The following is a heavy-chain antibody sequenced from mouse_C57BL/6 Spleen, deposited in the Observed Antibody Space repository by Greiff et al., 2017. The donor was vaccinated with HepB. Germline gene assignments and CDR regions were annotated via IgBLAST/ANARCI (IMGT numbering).Heavy chain of an antibody. J-gene: IGHJ3*01. Sequence: EVKLVESGGGLVKPGGSLKLSCAASGFTFSDYGMHWVRQAPEKGLEWVAYISSGSSTIYYADTVKGRFTISRDNAKNTLFLQMTRLRSEDTAMYYCARRRNYGFAYWGQGTLVTVSA. CDR3: ARRRNYGFAY. D-gene: IGHD2-1*01. CDR1: GFTFSDYG. V-gene: IGHV5-17*01. CDR2: ISSGSSTI.